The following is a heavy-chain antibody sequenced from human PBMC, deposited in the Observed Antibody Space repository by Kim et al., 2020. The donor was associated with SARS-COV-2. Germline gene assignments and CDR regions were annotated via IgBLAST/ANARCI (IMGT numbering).Heavy chain of an antibody. Sequence: ASVKVSCKASGYTFTSYAMNWVRQAPGQGLEWMGWINTNTGNPTYAQGFTGRFVFSLDTSVSTAYLQISSLKAEDTAVYYCARVPSPGYSSGWFIYWGQGTLVTVSS. V-gene: IGHV7-4-1*02. J-gene: IGHJ4*02. CDR1: GYTFTSYA. CDR2: INTNTGNP. CDR3: ARVPSPGYSSGWFIY. D-gene: IGHD6-19*01.